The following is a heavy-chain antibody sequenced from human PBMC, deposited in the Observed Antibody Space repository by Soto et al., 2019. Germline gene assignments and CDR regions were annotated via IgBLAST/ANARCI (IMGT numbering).Heavy chain of an antibody. CDR1: GGSISYYY. CDR3: VRGGYVHAFDY. Sequence: PSETLSLTCTVSGGSISYYYWGWIRQPPGKGLEWIGSIYYSWNTHYNPSLKSRVTISVDTSMNQFSLNLDSVTAVDSAVYYCVRGGYVHAFDYWGQGALVTVSS. D-gene: IGHD5-12*01. CDR2: IYYSWNT. J-gene: IGHJ4*02. V-gene: IGHV4-59*01.